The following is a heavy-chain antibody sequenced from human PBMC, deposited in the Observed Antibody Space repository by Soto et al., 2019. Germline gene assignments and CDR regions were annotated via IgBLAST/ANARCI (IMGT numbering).Heavy chain of an antibody. CDR3: ASSATHLEWLLYAAFDY. J-gene: IGHJ4*02. D-gene: IGHD3-3*01. V-gene: IGHV4-39*01. CDR1: GGSISSSSYD. Sequence: SETLCLTCTVSGGSISSSSYDWGWIRQPPGKGLEWIGSIYYSGSTYYNPSLKSRVTISVDTSKNQFSLKLSSVTAADTAVYYCASSATHLEWLLYAAFDYWGQGTLVTVSS. CDR2: IYYSGST.